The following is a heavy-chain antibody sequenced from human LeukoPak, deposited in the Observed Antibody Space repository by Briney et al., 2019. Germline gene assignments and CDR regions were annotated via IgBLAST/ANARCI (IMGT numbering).Heavy chain of an antibody. CDR3: ARSMVRGTNYYYYMDV. CDR2: FDPEDGET. J-gene: IGHJ6*03. Sequence: ASVKVSCKVSGYTLTELSMHWVRQAPGKGLEWMGGFDPEDGETIYAQKFQGRVTMTEDTSTDTAYMELSSLRSEDTAVYYCARSMVRGTNYYYYMDVWGKGTTVTISS. V-gene: IGHV1-24*01. CDR1: GYTLTELS. D-gene: IGHD3-10*01.